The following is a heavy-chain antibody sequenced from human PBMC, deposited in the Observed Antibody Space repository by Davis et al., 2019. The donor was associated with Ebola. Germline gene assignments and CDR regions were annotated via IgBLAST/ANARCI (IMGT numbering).Heavy chain of an antibody. CDR1: GFTFSSYS. D-gene: IGHD3-22*01. CDR2: ISSSSSYT. Sequence: GESLKISCAASGFTFSSYSMNWVRQAPGKGLEWVSYISSSSSYTNYADSVKGRFTISRDNAKNSLYLQMNSLRAEDTAVYYCAREAGEGAPDSSAFDYWGQGTTVTVSS. V-gene: IGHV3-21*01. J-gene: IGHJ4*03. CDR3: AREAGEGAPDSSAFDY.